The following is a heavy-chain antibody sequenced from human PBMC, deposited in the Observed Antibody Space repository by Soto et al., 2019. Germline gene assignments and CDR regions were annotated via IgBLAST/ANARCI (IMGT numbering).Heavy chain of an antibody. CDR1: GFTFSSYA. D-gene: IGHD3-10*01. Sequence: GGSLRLSCAASGFTFSSYAMSWVRQAPGKGLEWVSAISGSGGSTYYADSVKGRFTISRDNSKNTLYLQMNSLRAEDTAVYYCAKDMEGYYGSGSPSAYWGQGTLVTVSS. CDR2: ISGSGGST. V-gene: IGHV3-23*01. J-gene: IGHJ4*02. CDR3: AKDMEGYYGSGSPSAY.